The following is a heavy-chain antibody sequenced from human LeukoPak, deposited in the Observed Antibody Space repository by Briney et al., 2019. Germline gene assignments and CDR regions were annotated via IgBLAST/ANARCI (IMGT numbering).Heavy chain of an antibody. CDR3: ACITIFGVVAFQH. CDR1: GGSISSYY. CDR2: IYYSGST. D-gene: IGHD3-3*01. V-gene: IGHV4-59*01. J-gene: IGHJ1*01. Sequence: SETLSLTRTVSGGSISSYYWRWIRQPPGKGLEWIGYIYYSGSTNYNPSLKSRVTISVDTSKNQFSLKLSSVTAADTAVYYCACITIFGVVAFQHWGQGTLVTVSS.